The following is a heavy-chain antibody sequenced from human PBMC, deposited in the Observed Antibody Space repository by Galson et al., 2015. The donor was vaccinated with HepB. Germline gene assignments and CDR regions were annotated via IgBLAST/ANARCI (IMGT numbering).Heavy chain of an antibody. D-gene: IGHD5-12*01. CDR1: GYTFTGYY. CDR2: INPNSGGT. Sequence: SVKVSCKASGYTFTGYYMHWVRQAPGQGLEWMGWINPNSGGTNYAQKFQGRVTMTRDTSISTAYMELSRLRSDDTAVYYCAESGGVATTLWNYWGQGTLVTVSS. CDR3: AESGGVATTLWNY. J-gene: IGHJ4*02. V-gene: IGHV1-2*02.